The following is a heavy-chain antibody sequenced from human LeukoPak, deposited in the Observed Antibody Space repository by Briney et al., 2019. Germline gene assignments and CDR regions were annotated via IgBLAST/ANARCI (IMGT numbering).Heavy chain of an antibody. CDR3: AKASRLLHGSGSYPGYFDY. J-gene: IGHJ4*02. CDR2: ISGASGNT. V-gene: IGHV3-23*01. CDR1: GFTFSSYA. Sequence: GGSLRLSCAASGFTFSSYAMSWVRQAPGKGLEWVSAISGASGNTYYEDSVKGRFTISRDNSKNTLYLQMNSLRAEDTAVYYCAKASRLLHGSGSYPGYFDYWGQGALVTVSS. D-gene: IGHD3-10*01.